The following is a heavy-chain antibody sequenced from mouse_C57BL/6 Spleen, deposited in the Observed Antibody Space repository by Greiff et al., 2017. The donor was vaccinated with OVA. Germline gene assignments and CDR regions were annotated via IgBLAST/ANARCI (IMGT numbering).Heavy chain of an antibody. CDR1: GYTFTSYW. CDR2: IYPGSGST. D-gene: IGHD1-1*01. V-gene: IGHV1-55*01. J-gene: IGHJ2*01. Sequence: QVQLQQPGAELVKPGASVKMSCKASGYTFTSYWITWVKQRPGQGLEWIGDIYPGSGSTNYNEKFKSKATLTVDTSSSTAYMQLSSLTSEDSAVYYCARSDYYSSSYVDYWGQGTTLTVSA. CDR3: ARSDYYSSSYVDY.